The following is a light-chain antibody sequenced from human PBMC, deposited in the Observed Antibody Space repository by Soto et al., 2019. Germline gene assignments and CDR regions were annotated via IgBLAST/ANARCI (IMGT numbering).Light chain of an antibody. CDR3: LIPSSCTQRI. J-gene: IGLJ1*01. CDR1: TGAVTSGHY. V-gene: IGLV7-46*01. CDR2: DTS. Sequence: QAVVTQESSVTVSPGGTVTLTCGSSTGAVTSGHYPYWFQQKPGQAPRTLIYDTSNKHSWTPARFSGSLLGGKAALTLSGARPEDWGDLFCLIPSSCTQRIFGAGNKVTLL.